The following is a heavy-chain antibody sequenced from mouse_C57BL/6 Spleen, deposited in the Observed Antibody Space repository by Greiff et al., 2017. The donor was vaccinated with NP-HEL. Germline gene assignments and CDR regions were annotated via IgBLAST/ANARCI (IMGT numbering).Heavy chain of an antibody. D-gene: IGHD1-1*01. CDR3: AGESDYYGSSYVSWYFDV. CDR2: IYLRSGNT. Sequence: VQGVESGAELARPGASVKLSCKASGYTFTSYGISWVKQRTGQGLEWIGEIYLRSGNTYYNEKFKGKATLTADKSSSTAYMELRSLTSEDSAVYFWAGESDYYGSSYVSWYFDVWGTGTTVTVSS. J-gene: IGHJ1*03. V-gene: IGHV1-81*01. CDR1: GYTFTSYG.